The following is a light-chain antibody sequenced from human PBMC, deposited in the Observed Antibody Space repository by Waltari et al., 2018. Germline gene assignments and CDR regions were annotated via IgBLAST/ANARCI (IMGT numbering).Light chain of an antibody. V-gene: IGLV1-40*01. Sequence: QSVLTQPPSVSGAPGQRVTISCTGSSSNIGAGYDVHWYQQLPGTAPKPLNNGNSNRPSGVPDRFSGSKSGTSAYLAITGLQAEDEADYYCQSYDSSLSGWDVVFGGGTKLTVL. J-gene: IGLJ2*01. CDR1: SSNIGAGYD. CDR3: QSYDSSLSGWDVV. CDR2: GNS.